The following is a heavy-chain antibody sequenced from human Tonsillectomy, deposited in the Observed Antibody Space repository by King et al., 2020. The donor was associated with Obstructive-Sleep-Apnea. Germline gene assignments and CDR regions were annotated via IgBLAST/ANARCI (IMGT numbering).Heavy chain of an antibody. CDR2: IRYDGSNK. CDR3: ANLPPFTAMNSYYYYGMDV. Sequence: VQLVESGGGVVQPGRSLRLSCAASGFTFSSYGMHWVRQAPGKGLEWVAFIRYDGSNKYYADSVKGRFTISRDNSKNTLYLQMNSLRAEDTAVYYCANLPPFTAMNSYYYYGMDVWGQGTTVTVSS. CDR1: GFTFSSYG. D-gene: IGHD5-18*01. J-gene: IGHJ6*02. V-gene: IGHV3-30*02.